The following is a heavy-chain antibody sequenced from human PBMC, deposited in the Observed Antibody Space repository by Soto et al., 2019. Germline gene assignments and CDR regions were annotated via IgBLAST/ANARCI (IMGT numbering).Heavy chain of an antibody. CDR1: GYTFTSYY. V-gene: IGHV1-46*01. Sequence: GASVKVSCKASGYTFTSYYMHWARQAPGQGLEWMGIINPSGGSTSYAQKFQGRVTMTRDTSTSTVYMELSSLRSEDTAVYYCARGAGYQLLIDYYGMDVWGQGTTVTVSS. CDR3: ARGAGYQLLIDYYGMDV. CDR2: INPSGGST. J-gene: IGHJ6*02. D-gene: IGHD2-2*01.